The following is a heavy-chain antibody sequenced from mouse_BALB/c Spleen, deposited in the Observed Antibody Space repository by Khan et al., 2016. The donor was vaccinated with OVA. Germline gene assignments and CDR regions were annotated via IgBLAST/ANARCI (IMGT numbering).Heavy chain of an antibody. Sequence: VQLQQSGAELAKPGASVKMSCKASGYTFINYWILWVKQRPGQGLEWIGYINPSTGYTEYTQNFKDKAPLTAANSSSTAYMTLSSLTSEDSAVWYCARRGLRWDFDYWGQGTTVTGSS. CDR2: INPSTGYT. D-gene: IGHD1-1*01. V-gene: IGHV1-7*01. J-gene: IGHJ2*01. CDR1: GYTFINYW. CDR3: ARRGLRWDFDY.